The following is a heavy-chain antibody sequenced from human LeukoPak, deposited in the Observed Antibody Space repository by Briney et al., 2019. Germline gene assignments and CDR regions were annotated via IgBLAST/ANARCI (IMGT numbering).Heavy chain of an antibody. CDR1: GSYY. J-gene: IGHJ4*02. CDR3: ASQEGIAAAGAFDY. CDR2: IYTSGSA. Sequence: PSETLSLTCTVSGSYYWSWIRQPAGKGLEWIGCIYTSGSADYNPSLKSRVTMSVDTSKNQFSLKLRSVTAADTAVYYCASQEGIAAAGAFDYWGQGTLVTVSS. V-gene: IGHV4-4*07. D-gene: IGHD6-13*01.